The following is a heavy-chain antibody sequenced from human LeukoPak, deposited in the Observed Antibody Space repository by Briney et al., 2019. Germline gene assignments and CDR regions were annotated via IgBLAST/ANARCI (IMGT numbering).Heavy chain of an antibody. Sequence: GGSLRLSCAASGFTVSSNYMSWVRQAPGKGLEWVSSISSSSSYIYYADSVKGRFTISRDNAKNSLYLQMNSLRAEDTAVYYCARAKACNSNGCWKGWFDPWGHGTLVTV. CDR2: ISSSSSYI. CDR1: GFTVSSNY. V-gene: IGHV3-21*04. D-gene: IGHD4-11*01. CDR3: ARAKACNSNGCWKGWFDP. J-gene: IGHJ5*02.